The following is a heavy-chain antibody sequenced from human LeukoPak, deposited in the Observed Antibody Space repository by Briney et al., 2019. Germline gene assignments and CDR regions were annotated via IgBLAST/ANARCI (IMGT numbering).Heavy chain of an antibody. D-gene: IGHD1-26*01. Sequence: QPGRSLRLSCAASGSTFSSYGMHWVRQAPGKGLEWVAVISYDGSNKYYADSVKGRFTISRDNSKNTLYLQMNSLRAEDTAVYYCAKDGARGSDYWGQGTLVTVSS. CDR2: ISYDGSNK. J-gene: IGHJ4*02. V-gene: IGHV3-30*18. CDR3: AKDGARGSDY. CDR1: GSTFSSYG.